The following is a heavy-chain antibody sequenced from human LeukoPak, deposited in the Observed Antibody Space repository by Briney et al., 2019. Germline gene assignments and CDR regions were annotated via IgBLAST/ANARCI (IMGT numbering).Heavy chain of an antibody. CDR2: ISYDESKK. CDR3: ATVVVPAAIYTPFDY. Sequence: GGSLRHSCAPSGFTFSSFTMHWVRQAPGKGLKWVAAISYDESKKYYADSVKGRFIISRDNSKNTVYLQMNSLRAEDTAVYYCATVVVPAAIYTPFDYWGQGTLVTVSS. CDR1: GFTFSSFT. J-gene: IGHJ4*02. D-gene: IGHD2-2*01. V-gene: IGHV3-30-3*02.